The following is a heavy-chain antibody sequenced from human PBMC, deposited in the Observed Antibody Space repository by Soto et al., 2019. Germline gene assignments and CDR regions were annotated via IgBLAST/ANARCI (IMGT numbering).Heavy chain of an antibody. CDR3: ARLSTYYDFWSGSPLFDP. D-gene: IGHD3-3*01. V-gene: IGHV4-59*01. Sequence: PSETLSLTCTVSGGSISSYYWSWIRQPPGKGLEWIGYIYYSGSTNYNPSLKSRVTISVDTSKNQFSLKLSSVTAADTAVYYCARLSTYYDFWSGSPLFDPWGQGTLVTVSS. J-gene: IGHJ5*02. CDR2: IYYSGST. CDR1: GGSISSYY.